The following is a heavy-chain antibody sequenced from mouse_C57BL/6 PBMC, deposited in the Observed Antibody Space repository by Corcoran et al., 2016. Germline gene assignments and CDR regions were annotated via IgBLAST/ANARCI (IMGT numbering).Heavy chain of an antibody. J-gene: IGHJ2*01. CDR2: INPNNGGT. V-gene: IGHV1-26*01. Sequence: EVQLQQSGPELVKPGASVKISCKASGYTFTDYYMNWVKQSHGKSLEWIGDINPNNGGTSYNQKFKGKATLTVDKSSSTAYMELRSLTSEDSAVYYCARFITTVVEYYFDYWGQGTTLTVSS. D-gene: IGHD1-1*01. CDR1: GYTFTDYY. CDR3: ARFITTVVEYYFDY.